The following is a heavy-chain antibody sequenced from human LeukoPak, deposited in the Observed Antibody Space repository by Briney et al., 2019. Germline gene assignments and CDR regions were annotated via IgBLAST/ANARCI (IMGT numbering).Heavy chain of an antibody. CDR2: IWYDGSNK. V-gene: IGHV3-33*01. CDR3: ARDPLSSANWFDP. Sequence: GGSLRLSCAASGFTFSSYGMHWVRQAPGKGLEWVAVIWYDGSNKYYADSVKGRFTISRDNSKNTLYLQMNSLRAEDTAVYYCARDPLSSANWFDPWGQGTLVTVSS. CDR1: GFTFSSYG. J-gene: IGHJ5*02. D-gene: IGHD6-6*01.